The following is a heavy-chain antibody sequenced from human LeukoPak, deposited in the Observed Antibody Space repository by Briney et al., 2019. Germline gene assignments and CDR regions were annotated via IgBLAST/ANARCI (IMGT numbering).Heavy chain of an antibody. D-gene: IGHD5-18*01. V-gene: IGHV3-53*01. CDR3: AKELGYSYGHGAFDI. Sequence: GGSLRLSCAASGFTVSSNYMSWVRQAPGKGLEWVSVIYSGGSTYYADSVKGRFTISRDNSKNTLYLQMNSLRAEDTAVYYCAKELGYSYGHGAFDIWGQGTMVTVSS. J-gene: IGHJ3*02. CDR2: IYSGGST. CDR1: GFTVSSNY.